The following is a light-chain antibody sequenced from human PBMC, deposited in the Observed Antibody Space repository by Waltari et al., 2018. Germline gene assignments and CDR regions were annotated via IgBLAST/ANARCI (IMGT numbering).Light chain of an antibody. CDR1: SSNIGSNT. J-gene: IGLJ2*01. Sequence: QSVLTQPPSASGTPGQRVTISCSGSSSNIGSNTVNWYQQLPGTAPKLLFYSNNQRPSGVPDRFSGSKSGTSASLAISGLQSEDEADYYCAAWDDSLNGVV. CDR3: AAWDDSLNGVV. V-gene: IGLV1-44*01. CDR2: SNN.